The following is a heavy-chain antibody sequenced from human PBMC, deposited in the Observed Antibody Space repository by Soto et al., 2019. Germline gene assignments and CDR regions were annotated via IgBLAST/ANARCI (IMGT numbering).Heavy chain of an antibody. Sequence: QVQQLESGPGLVKPWDTLSLTCTVSGAYVRDFSWSWIRQPAGKGLEWIGRITVNGITQYTPSFRTRVTMAMDTSRNQYSLNLHSATAADTALYYCARESGENWTYEAHWGQGTLVTVSS. CDR2: ITVNGIT. D-gene: IGHD1-7*01. CDR3: ARESGENWTYEAH. J-gene: IGHJ1*01. V-gene: IGHV4-4*07. CDR1: GAYVRDFS.